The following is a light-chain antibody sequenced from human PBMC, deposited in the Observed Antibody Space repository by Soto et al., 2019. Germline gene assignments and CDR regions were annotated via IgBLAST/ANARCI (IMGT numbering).Light chain of an antibody. CDR3: QQYGSSPPYT. Sequence: EIVLTQSPGTLSLSPRERATLSCRASHSVSSTYLAWYQQKPGQAPRLLIYGASIRATGIPDRFSGSGSGTDFTLTISRLEPEDFAVYYCQQYGSSPPYTFGQGTTLEIK. V-gene: IGKV3-20*01. CDR2: GAS. CDR1: HSVSSTY. J-gene: IGKJ2*01.